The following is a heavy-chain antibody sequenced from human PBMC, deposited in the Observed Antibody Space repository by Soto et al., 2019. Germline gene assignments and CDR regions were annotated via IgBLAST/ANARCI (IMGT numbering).Heavy chain of an antibody. D-gene: IGHD4-17*01. V-gene: IGHV1-24*01. CDR3: ATKSLDYGDYVGAFDI. CDR2: FDPEDGET. Sequence: GASVKVSWKVSGYTLTELSMHWGRQAPGKGLEWMGGFDPEDGETIYAQKFQGRVTMTGDTSTDTAYMELSSLRSEDTAVYYCATKSLDYGDYVGAFDIWGQGTMVTVSS. CDR1: GYTLTELS. J-gene: IGHJ3*02.